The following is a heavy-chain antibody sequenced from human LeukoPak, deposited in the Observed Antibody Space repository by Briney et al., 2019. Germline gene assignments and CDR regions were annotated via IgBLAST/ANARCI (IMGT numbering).Heavy chain of an antibody. Sequence: SETLSLTCTVSGGSISSSSYYWGWIRQPPGTGLEWIGSIYYSGSTYYNPSLKSRVTISVDTSKNQFSLKLSSVTAADTAVYYCARDRYYYDSSGDAFDIWGQGTMVTVSS. CDR2: IYYSGST. V-gene: IGHV4-39*07. D-gene: IGHD3-22*01. CDR3: ARDRYYYDSSGDAFDI. CDR1: GGSISSSSYY. J-gene: IGHJ3*02.